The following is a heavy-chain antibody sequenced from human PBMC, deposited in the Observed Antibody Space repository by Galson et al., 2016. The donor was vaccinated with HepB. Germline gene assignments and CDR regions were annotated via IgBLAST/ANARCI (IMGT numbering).Heavy chain of an antibody. CDR3: AGVSPMAVAGTLDP. CDR1: GFAFSNYA. D-gene: IGHD6-19*01. V-gene: IGHV3-30*04. J-gene: IGHJ5*02. CDR2: MSNDGRSK. Sequence: SLRLSCAASGFAFSNYALHWVRQAPGKGLEWVALMSNDGRSKYYADPVKGRFTVSRDNSRNTLYLQMNSLRAEDTAVYFCAGVSPMAVAGTLDPWGQGALVTVSS.